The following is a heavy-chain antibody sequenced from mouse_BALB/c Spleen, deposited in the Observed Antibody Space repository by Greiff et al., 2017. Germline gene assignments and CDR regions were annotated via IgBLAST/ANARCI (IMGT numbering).Heavy chain of an antibody. CDR2: IDPANGNT. V-gene: IGHV14-3*02. D-gene: IGHD2-4*01. J-gene: IGHJ3*01. CDR1: GFNIKDTY. CDR3: ARSLYDYDWFAY. Sequence: VQLQQSGAELVKPGASVTLSCTASGFNIKDTYMHWVKQRPEQGLEWIGRIDPANGNTTYDPKFQGKATITADTSSNTAYLQLSSLTSEDTAVYYCARSLYDYDWFAYWGQGTLVTVSA.